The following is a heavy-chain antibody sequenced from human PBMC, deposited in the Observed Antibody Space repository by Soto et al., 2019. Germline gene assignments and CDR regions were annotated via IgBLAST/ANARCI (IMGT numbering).Heavy chain of an antibody. CDR3: ARDLDGLHDDTSGPFPRPG. CDR1: GGSISSGDYY. J-gene: IGHJ1*01. D-gene: IGHD3-22*01. V-gene: IGHV4-30-4*01. CDR2: IHSSGSI. Sequence: SETLSLTCTVSGGSISSGDYYWSWIRQPPGKGLEWIGYIHSSGSIYYNPSLKSRATMSIDTAGNQFSLKVSSVTVADTAVYYCARDLDGLHDDTSGPFPRPGWGQGTLVTVSS.